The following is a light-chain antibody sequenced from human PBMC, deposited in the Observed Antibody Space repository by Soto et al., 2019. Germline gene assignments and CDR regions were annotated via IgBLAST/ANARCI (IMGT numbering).Light chain of an antibody. CDR1: QSLVHSDGNTY. CDR2: EIS. CDR3: MQATQFPIT. J-gene: IGKJ5*01. Sequence: DIVMTQTPLSSPVTLGQPASISCRSSQSLVHSDGNTYLSWLQQRPGQPPRHLNYEISNRFSGVPDRFSGSGAGTDFTLKISRVEAEDVGVYYCMQATQFPITFGQGTRLEIK. V-gene: IGKV2-24*01.